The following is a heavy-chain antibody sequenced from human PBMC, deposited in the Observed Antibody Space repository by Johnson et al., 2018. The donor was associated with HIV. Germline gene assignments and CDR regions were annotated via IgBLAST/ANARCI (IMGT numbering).Heavy chain of an antibody. D-gene: IGHD2-2*01. V-gene: IGHV3-7*05. CDR2: IKQDGSEK. J-gene: IGHJ3*02. Sequence: VESGGSLRLSCAVSGFTFSYYWMSWVRQAPGKGLEWVANIKQDGSEKYYVDSVKGRFTISRDNAKKSLYLQINSLKTDDTGVYYCSREVYQMTAFDIWGQGTVVTVSS. CDR3: SREVYQMTAFDI. CDR1: GFTFSYYW.